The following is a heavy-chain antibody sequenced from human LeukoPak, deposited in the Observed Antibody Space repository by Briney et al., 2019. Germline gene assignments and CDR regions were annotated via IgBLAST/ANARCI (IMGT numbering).Heavy chain of an antibody. CDR2: ISSSGSTI. J-gene: IGHJ4*02. CDR1: GFGFSSCE. CDR3: ARALSSSWYYFDY. Sequence: GGSLRLSCAASGFGFSSCEMNWVRQAPGKGLEWVSYISSSGSTIHYADSVKGRFTISRDNAKNSLYLQMNSLRAEDTAVYYCARALSSSWYYFDYWGQGTLVTVSS. V-gene: IGHV3-48*03. D-gene: IGHD6-13*01.